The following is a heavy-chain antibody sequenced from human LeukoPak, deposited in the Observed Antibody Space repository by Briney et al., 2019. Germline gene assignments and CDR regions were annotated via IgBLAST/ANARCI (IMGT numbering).Heavy chain of an antibody. CDR1: GYSFTSYW. CDR2: IYPGDSDT. Sequence: GESLKISCKGSGYSFTSYWIGWVRQMPGKGLEWMGIIYPGDSDTRYSPSFQGQVTISADKSISTAYLQWSSLKASDTAMYYCARRIGRGSYYPGEEYFQHWGQGTLVTVSS. D-gene: IGHD3-10*01. V-gene: IGHV5-51*01. CDR3: ARRIGRGSYYPGEEYFQH. J-gene: IGHJ1*01.